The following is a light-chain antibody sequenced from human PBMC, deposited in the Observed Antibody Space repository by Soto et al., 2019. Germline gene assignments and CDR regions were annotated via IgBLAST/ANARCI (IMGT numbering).Light chain of an antibody. Sequence: DIQMTQSPSSLSASVGDRVTITCRASQSISSYLNWYQQKPGKAPKLLIYAASSLSSGVPSRFSGSGSGTDFTLTISSLQPEDFATYYCQQSYRTPRLTFGGGTKVEIK. J-gene: IGKJ4*01. CDR2: AAS. CDR3: QQSYRTPRLT. CDR1: QSISSY. V-gene: IGKV1-39*01.